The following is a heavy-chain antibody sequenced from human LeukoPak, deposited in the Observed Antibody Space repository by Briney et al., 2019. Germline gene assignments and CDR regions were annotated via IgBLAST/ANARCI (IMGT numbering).Heavy chain of an antibody. J-gene: IGHJ4*02. Sequence: SETLSLTCTVSGGSISSSSYYWGWIRQPPGKGLEWIGSIYYSGSTYYNPSLKSRVTISVDTSKDQFSLKLSSVTVADTAVYYCARGVLSGSYFHWGQGTLVTVSS. CDR1: GGSISSSSYY. CDR3: ARGVLSGSYFH. CDR2: IYYSGST. V-gene: IGHV4-39*07. D-gene: IGHD1-26*01.